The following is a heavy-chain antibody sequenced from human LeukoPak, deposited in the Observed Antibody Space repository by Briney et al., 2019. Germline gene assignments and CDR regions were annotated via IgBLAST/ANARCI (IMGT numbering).Heavy chain of an antibody. CDR2: ISSSSSYI. Sequence: GGSLRLSCEASGFTFSTYNMNWVRQAPGKGLEWVSSISSSSSYIYYADSVKGRFTISRDNAKKSLYLEMNSLRAEDTAVYYCARVVDTAMVLYGAFDIWGQGTMVTVSS. D-gene: IGHD5-18*01. CDR1: GFTFSTYN. J-gene: IGHJ3*02. CDR3: ARVVDTAMVLYGAFDI. V-gene: IGHV3-21*01.